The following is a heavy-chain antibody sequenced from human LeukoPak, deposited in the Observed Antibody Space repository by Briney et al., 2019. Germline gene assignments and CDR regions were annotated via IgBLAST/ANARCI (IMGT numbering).Heavy chain of an antibody. CDR1: GFTFSSYA. J-gene: IGHJ4*02. D-gene: IGHD6-13*01. Sequence: QTGGSLRLSCAASGFTFSSYAMSWVRQAPGKGLEWVSAISGSGGSTYYADSVKGRFTISRDNSKNTLFLQMNSLRPEDTAVYYCAKDKSRSWAWDYWGQGTLVTVSS. CDR3: AKDKSRSWAWDY. CDR2: ISGSGGST. V-gene: IGHV3-23*01.